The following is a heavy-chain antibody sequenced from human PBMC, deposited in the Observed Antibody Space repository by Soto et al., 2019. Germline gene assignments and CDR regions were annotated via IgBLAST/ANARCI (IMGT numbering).Heavy chain of an antibody. CDR2: ISSSSSTI. J-gene: IGHJ3*02. CDR3: ARLDQFGQDAFDI. V-gene: IGHV3-48*01. CDR1: GFTFSSYS. Sequence: PGGSRRLSCAASGFTFSSYSMNCVRQAPGKGLEWVSYISSSSSTIYYADSVKGRFTISRENAKNSLYLQMNSLRAEDTAVYYCARLDQFGQDAFDIWGQGTMVTVSS. D-gene: IGHD3-10*01.